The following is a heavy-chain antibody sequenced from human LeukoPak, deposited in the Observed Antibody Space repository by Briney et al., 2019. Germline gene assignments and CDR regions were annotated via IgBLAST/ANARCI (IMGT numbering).Heavy chain of an antibody. J-gene: IGHJ5*02. Sequence: GGSLRLSCAASGFTFSSYWMSWVRQAPGKGLEWVADIKQDGSEKYYVDSVKGRFTISRDSSKNTVFLQMNRLRVEDTAVYYCVRDVDPSGHSSRLDPWGQGTLVTVSS. CDR3: VRDVDPSGHSSRLDP. D-gene: IGHD3-3*01. CDR2: IKQDGSEK. CDR1: GFTFSSYW. V-gene: IGHV3-7*01.